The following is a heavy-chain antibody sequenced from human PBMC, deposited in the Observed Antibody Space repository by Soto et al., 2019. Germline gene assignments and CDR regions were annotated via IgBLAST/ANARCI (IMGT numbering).Heavy chain of an antibody. CDR2: ISSSSSYI. CDR1: GFTFSSYS. Sequence: EVQLVGSGGGLVKPGGSLRLSCAASGFTFSSYSMNWVRQAPGKGLEWVSSISSSSSYIYYADSVKGRFTISRDNAKNSLYLQMNSLRAEDTAVYYCARDLGYCSGGSCYSHWFDPWGQGTLGTVSS. D-gene: IGHD2-15*01. J-gene: IGHJ5*02. CDR3: ARDLGYCSGGSCYSHWFDP. V-gene: IGHV3-21*01.